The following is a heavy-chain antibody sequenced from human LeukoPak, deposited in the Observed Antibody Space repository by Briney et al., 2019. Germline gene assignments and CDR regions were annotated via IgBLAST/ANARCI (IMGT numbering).Heavy chain of an antibody. V-gene: IGHV3-23*01. Sequence: GGSLRLSCAASGFTFNKYGMSWVRQAPGKGLEWVSSISGSGGSTYYADSVKGRFTISRDNSKNSLYLQMNSLRAEDTAVYYCARVRAATVTTDYWGQGTLVTVSS. J-gene: IGHJ4*02. CDR3: ARVRAATVTTDY. CDR1: GFTFNKYG. D-gene: IGHD4-17*01. CDR2: ISGSGGST.